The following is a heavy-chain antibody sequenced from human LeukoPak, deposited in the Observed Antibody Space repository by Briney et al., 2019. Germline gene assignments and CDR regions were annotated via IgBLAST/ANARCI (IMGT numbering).Heavy chain of an antibody. CDR3: ARMGGYSGYATH. J-gene: IGHJ4*02. D-gene: IGHD5-12*01. V-gene: IGHV4-59*08. CDR2: IYSSGSA. CDR1: GGSISPYY. Sequence: SETLSLTCSVSGGSISPYYWSWIRQPPGKGLEWIGYIYSSGSANYNPSLKSRVTISVDTSKNHFSLKLSSVTAADTAVYHCARMGGYSGYATHWGQGTLVTVSS.